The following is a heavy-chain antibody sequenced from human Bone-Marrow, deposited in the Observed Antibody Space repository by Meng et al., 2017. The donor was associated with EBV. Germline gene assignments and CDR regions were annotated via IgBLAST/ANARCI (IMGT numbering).Heavy chain of an antibody. CDR1: GGSISSSTW. D-gene: IGHD3-16*01. V-gene: IGHV4-4*02. Sequence: QGPLRESGPGLVKPSGTLSLTCAVSGGSISSSTWWSWVRQSPGEGLEWIGEIHHVGSTNYNPSLKSRVTISIDKPKKQFSLKLSSVTAADTAVYYCARRDYYDDTGYFDYWGQGTLVTVSS. J-gene: IGHJ4*02. CDR3: ARRDYYDDTGYFDY. CDR2: IHHVGST.